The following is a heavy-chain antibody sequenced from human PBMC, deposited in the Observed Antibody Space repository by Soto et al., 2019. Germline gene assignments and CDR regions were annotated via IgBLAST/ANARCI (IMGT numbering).Heavy chain of an antibody. CDR2: INHRGST. J-gene: IGHJ3*01. CDR1: GGSFSGYF. CDR3: GRPRRPSLNDVVDF. V-gene: IGHV4-34*02. Sequence: QVQLQLWGAGLLKPSETLSLTCAVYGGSFSGYFWSWIRQPPGKGLEWIGEINHRGSTNYNPSLKSRVTISVDTSKNQFSLKLSSVAAADTAVYYCGRPRRPSLNDVVDFWGQGTMVSVSS.